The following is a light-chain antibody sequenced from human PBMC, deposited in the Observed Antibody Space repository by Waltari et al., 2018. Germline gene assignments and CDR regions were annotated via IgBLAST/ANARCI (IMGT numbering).Light chain of an antibody. V-gene: IGKV3-15*01. CDR1: QSVSSS. Sequence: EIVMTQSPATLSLSPGERATLSCRASQSVSSSLAWYQQKPGQAPRLLIYGASSRATGIPDRFSGSGSGTDFTLTISSLELEDVAVYYCLQRSNWPLTFGGGTKVEIK. CDR2: GAS. J-gene: IGKJ4*01. CDR3: LQRSNWPLT.